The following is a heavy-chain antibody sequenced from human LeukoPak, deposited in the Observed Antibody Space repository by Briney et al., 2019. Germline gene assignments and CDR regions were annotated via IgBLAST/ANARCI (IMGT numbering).Heavy chain of an antibody. D-gene: IGHD1-1*01. Sequence: GGSLRLSCAASGFTVSSNYMSWVRQAPGKGLEWVSVIYSGGSTYYADSVKGRFTISRDNSKNTLYLQMNSLRAEDTAVYYCVSTYNWNDGDYWGQGTLVTVSS. CDR2: IYSGGST. CDR3: VSTYNWNDGDY. V-gene: IGHV3-53*01. CDR1: GFTVSSNY. J-gene: IGHJ4*02.